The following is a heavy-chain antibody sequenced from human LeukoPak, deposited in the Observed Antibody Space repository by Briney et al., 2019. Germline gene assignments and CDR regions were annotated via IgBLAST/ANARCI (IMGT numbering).Heavy chain of an antibody. V-gene: IGHV3-23*01. D-gene: IGHD3-16*02. J-gene: IGHJ4*02. CDR2: IGVSGGST. CDR1: GFTFSIYG. CDR3: ASYFGGNYRFDY. Sequence: GGSLRLSCAASGFTFSIYGMSWVRQAPGKGLEWVSGIGVSGGSTYNADSVKGRFTVSRDNSKNTVYLQMNSLRAEDTAVYYCASYFGGNYRFDYWGQGPRVTVPS.